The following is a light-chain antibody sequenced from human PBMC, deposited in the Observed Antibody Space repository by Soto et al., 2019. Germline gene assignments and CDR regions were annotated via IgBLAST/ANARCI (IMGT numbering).Light chain of an antibody. CDR1: QSVLYSSSNKNY. J-gene: IGKJ2*01. CDR2: WAS. V-gene: IGKV4-1*01. CDR3: QQYYSLPYT. Sequence: DIVMTQSPDSLAVSLGERATINCKSSQSVLYSSSNKNYLVWYQQKPGQPPKLLIYWASTRESGVPDRFSGSGSATDFTLTISSLQAEDVAVYYCQQYYSLPYTFGQGTKLEIK.